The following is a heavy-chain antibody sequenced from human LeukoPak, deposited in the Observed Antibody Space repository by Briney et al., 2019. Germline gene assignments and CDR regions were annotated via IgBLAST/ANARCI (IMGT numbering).Heavy chain of an antibody. CDR2: IEGDGSST. Sequence: TGGSLRLSRAASGFTFSTYWMHWVRQAPGEGLVWVSRIEGDGSSTDYANSVKGRFTISRDNAKNTLYLQLNSLRAEDTAVYYCATDTPDPWGQGTLVTVSS. J-gene: IGHJ5*02. D-gene: IGHD2-15*01. CDR3: ATDTPDP. CDR1: GFTFSTYW. V-gene: IGHV3-74*01.